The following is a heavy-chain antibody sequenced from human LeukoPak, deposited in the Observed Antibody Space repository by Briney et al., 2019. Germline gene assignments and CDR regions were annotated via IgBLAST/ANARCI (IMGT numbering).Heavy chain of an antibody. D-gene: IGHD2/OR15-2a*01. V-gene: IGHV3-30*04. CDR1: GFTFSSYE. Sequence: GGSLRLSCAASGFTFSSYEMNWVRQAPGKGLEWVAVISYDGSNKYYADSVKGRFTISRDNSKNTLYLQMYSLRAEDTAVYYCARDSSTNSINNWFDPWGQGTLVTVSS. CDR2: ISYDGSNK. CDR3: ARDSSTNSINNWFDP. J-gene: IGHJ5*02.